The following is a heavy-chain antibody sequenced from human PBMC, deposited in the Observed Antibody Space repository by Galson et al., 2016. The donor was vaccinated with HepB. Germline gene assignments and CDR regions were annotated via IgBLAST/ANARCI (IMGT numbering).Heavy chain of an antibody. CDR3: AEDALVYSSSWLHGGGDY. D-gene: IGHD6-13*01. Sequence: SLRLSCAASGFTFDDYAMHWVRQAPGKGLEWVSGISWNSGSIGYADSVKGRFTISRDNAKNSLYLQMNSLRAEDTALYYCAEDALVYSSSWLHGGGDYWGQGTLVTVSS. CDR1: GFTFDDYA. V-gene: IGHV3-9*01. J-gene: IGHJ4*02. CDR2: ISWNSGSI.